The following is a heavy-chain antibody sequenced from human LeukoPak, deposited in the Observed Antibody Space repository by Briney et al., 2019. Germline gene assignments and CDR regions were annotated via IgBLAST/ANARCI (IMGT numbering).Heavy chain of an antibody. CDR3: TRLVDGDYTDY. J-gene: IGHJ4*02. V-gene: IGHV3-73*01. CDR2: IRSKANSYAP. D-gene: IGHD4-17*01. CDR1: GFTFSGSA. Sequence: GGSLRLSCAASGFTFSGSAMHWVRQASGKGLEWVGRIRSKANSYAPAYAASVKGRFTISRDDSKNTAYLQMNSLKTEDTAVYYCTRLVDGDYTDYWGQGTLVTVSS.